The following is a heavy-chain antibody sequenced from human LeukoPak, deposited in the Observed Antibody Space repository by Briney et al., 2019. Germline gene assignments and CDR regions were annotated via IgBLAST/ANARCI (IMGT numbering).Heavy chain of an antibody. CDR2: ISSSSSTI. CDR3: ARRTTFTY. V-gene: IGHV3-48*04. D-gene: IGHD1-14*01. Sequence: PGGSLRLSCAASGFTFSSYSMNWVRQAPGKGLEWVSYISSSSSTIYYADSVKGRFTISRENAKNSLYLQMNSLRAEDTAVYYCARRTTFTYWGQGTLVTVSS. CDR1: GFTFSSYS. J-gene: IGHJ4*02.